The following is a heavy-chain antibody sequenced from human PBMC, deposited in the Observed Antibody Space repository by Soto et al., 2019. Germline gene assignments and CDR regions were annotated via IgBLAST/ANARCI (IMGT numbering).Heavy chain of an antibody. CDR2: INAGNGNT. Sequence: ASVKVSCKASGYTFTSYAMHWVRQAPGQRLEWMGWINAGNGNTKYSQKFQGRVTITRDTSASTAYMELSSLRSEDTAVYYCARDRGYCSGGSCSWFDPWGQGNLVTVSS. D-gene: IGHD2-15*01. CDR1: GYTFTSYA. J-gene: IGHJ5*02. CDR3: ARDRGYCSGGSCSWFDP. V-gene: IGHV1-3*01.